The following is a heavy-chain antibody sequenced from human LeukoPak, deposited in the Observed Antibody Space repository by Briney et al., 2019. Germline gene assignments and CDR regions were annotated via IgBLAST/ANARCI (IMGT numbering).Heavy chain of an antibody. D-gene: IGHD3-22*01. CDR2: IHYSGST. Sequence: PSETLSLTCTVSGGSISSSSYYWGWIRQPPGKGLEWIGSIHYSGSTYYNPSLKSRVTLSVDTSKNHFSLKLNSVTAADTAVYYCARDPMIGYYDYWGQGTLVTVSS. V-gene: IGHV4-39*02. J-gene: IGHJ4*02. CDR3: ARDPMIGYYDY. CDR1: GGSISSSSYY.